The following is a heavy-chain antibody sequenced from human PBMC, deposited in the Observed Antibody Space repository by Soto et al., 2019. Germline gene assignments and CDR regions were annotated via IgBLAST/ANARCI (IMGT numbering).Heavy chain of an antibody. J-gene: IGHJ4*02. D-gene: IGHD3-3*02. CDR2: IKSQNDGGTT. CDR1: GFTFSSAW. Sequence: GGSLRLSCAASGFTFSSAWFNWVRQAPGKGLEWVGRIKSQNDGGTTDYAAPVRDRFTISRDDSINTLYLQMNSLQTEDTGVYFCTADLPAFIPQVDSWGQGTLVTVSS. CDR3: TADLPAFIPQVDS. V-gene: IGHV3-15*07.